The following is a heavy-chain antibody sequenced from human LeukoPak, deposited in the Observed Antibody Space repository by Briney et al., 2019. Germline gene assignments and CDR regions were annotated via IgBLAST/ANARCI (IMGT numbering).Heavy chain of an antibody. D-gene: IGHD2-8*01. CDR2: ISYSGTT. Sequence: SETLSLTCTVSGGSISSRPYYWGWVRQSPGKGLEWIGTISYSGTTYYNPSLKSRVTISLDTSKNQFPLKLSSVTAADTAVYYCAKDRCSNGIGCLYYYMDVWGKGTTVTISS. CDR1: GGSISSRPYY. J-gene: IGHJ6*03. CDR3: AKDRCSNGIGCLYYYMDV. V-gene: IGHV4-39*06.